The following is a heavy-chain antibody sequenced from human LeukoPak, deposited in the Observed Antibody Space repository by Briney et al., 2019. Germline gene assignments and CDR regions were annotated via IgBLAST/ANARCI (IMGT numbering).Heavy chain of an antibody. D-gene: IGHD3-10*01. CDR3: ARTSGGDFDY. CDR2: TYYRSKWYN. J-gene: IGHJ4*02. Sequence: SQTLSLTCAISGDSVSSNTATWNWIRRSPSRGLEWLGRTYYRSKWYNDYPVSVKTRITINPDTSKNQFSLQLNSVTPEDTAVYHCARTSGGDFDYWGQRTLVTVSS. V-gene: IGHV6-1*01. CDR1: GDSVSSNTAT.